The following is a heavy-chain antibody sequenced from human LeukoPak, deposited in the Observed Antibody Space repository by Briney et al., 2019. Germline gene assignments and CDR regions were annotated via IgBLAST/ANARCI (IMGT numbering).Heavy chain of an antibody. Sequence: PGGSLRLSCAASGFTFSSYWMSWVRQAPGKGLEWVANIKQDGSEKYYVDFVKGRFTISRDNAKNSLYLQMNSLRAEDTAVYYCATERYGGNSFDYWGQGTLVTVSS. CDR1: GFTFSSYW. V-gene: IGHV3-7*04. CDR2: IKQDGSEK. J-gene: IGHJ4*02. D-gene: IGHD4-23*01. CDR3: ATERYGGNSFDY.